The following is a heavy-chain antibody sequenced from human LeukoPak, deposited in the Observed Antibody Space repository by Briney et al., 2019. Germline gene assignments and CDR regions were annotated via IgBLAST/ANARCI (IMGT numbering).Heavy chain of an antibody. Sequence: PSETLSLTCTVSGGSISSGGHYWSWTRQHPAKGLEWIGYIYYSGSAYYNPSLESRVTISIDTSKNQFSLKLTSVTAADTAVYFCARGTLRLFDYWGQGTLVTVSS. J-gene: IGHJ4*02. CDR2: IYYSGSA. D-gene: IGHD5/OR15-5a*01. V-gene: IGHV4-31*03. CDR1: GGSISSGGHY. CDR3: ARGTLRLFDY.